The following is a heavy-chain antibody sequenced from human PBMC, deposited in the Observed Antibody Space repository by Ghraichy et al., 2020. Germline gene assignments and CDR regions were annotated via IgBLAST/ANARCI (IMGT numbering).Heavy chain of an antibody. CDR3: VKFSGQQLPNYHFGY. J-gene: IGHJ4*01. Sequence: LTCATSGFNFNTHAMTWVRQAPGKGLECVAAVRATSGITYYAESVKGRFTVIRDSSTTTLSLQMNNLGPEDTAIYYCVKFSGQQLPNYHFGYWGHGARVTVSS. V-gene: IGHV3-23*01. CDR2: VRATSGIT. D-gene: IGHD3-10*01. CDR1: GFNFNTHA.